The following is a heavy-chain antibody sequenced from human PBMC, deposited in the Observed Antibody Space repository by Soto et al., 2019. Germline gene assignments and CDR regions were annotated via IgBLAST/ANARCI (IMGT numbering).Heavy chain of an antibody. V-gene: IGHV1-69*05. J-gene: IGHJ6*02. CDR3: ARFWYYDFWSGYYYGMDV. Sequence: GASVKVSCKASGGTFSSYAISWVRQAPGQGLEWMGGIIPIFGTANYAQKLQGRVTMTTDTSTSTAYMELRSLRSDDTAVYYCARFWYYDFWSGYYYGMDVWGQGTTVTVSS. CDR1: GGTFSSYA. D-gene: IGHD3-3*01. CDR2: IIPIFGTA.